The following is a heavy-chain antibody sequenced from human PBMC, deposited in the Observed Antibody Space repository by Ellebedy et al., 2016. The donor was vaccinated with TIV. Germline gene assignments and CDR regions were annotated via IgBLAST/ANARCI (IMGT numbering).Heavy chain of an antibody. Sequence: GESLKISCAGSGFTFSFYEMNWVRQAPGKGLEWISYISSSGSTKYYADSVKGRFTISRDNAKNSLYLQMNNLRAEDKAVYYCARAGRQWLGNWLDPWGQGTLVTVSS. CDR2: ISSSGSTK. J-gene: IGHJ5*02. V-gene: IGHV3-48*03. CDR3: ARAGRQWLGNWLDP. D-gene: IGHD6-19*01. CDR1: GFTFSFYE.